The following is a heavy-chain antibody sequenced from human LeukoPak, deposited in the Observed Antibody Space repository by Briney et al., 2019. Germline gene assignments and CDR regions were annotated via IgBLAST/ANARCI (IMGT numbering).Heavy chain of an antibody. CDR2: ISGSGGST. D-gene: IGHD6-19*01. CDR3: AKHHSSGWYPIDH. CDR1: GFTFSSYA. Sequence: GGSLRLSCAASGFTFSSYAMSWVRQAPGKGLEWVSAISGSGGSTYYADSVKGRFTISRDNSKNTLYLQMNSLRAEDTAVCYFAKHHSSGWYPIDHWGKGTLVTVSS. V-gene: IGHV3-23*01. J-gene: IGHJ4*02.